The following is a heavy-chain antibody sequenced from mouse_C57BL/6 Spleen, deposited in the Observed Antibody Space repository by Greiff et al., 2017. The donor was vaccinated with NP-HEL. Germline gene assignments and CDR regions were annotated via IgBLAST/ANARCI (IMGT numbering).Heavy chain of an antibody. J-gene: IGHJ4*01. CDR2: VYPRSGNT. D-gene: IGHD2-4*01. CDR1: GYTFTSYG. CDR3: ARDGDYDYYAMDY. Sequence: VKLQESGAELARPGASVKLSCKASGYTFTSYGISWVKQRTGQGLEWIGEVYPRSGNTYYNEKFKGKATLTADKSSSTAYMELRSLTSEDSAVYFCARDGDYDYYAMDYWGQGTSVTVSS. V-gene: IGHV1-81*01.